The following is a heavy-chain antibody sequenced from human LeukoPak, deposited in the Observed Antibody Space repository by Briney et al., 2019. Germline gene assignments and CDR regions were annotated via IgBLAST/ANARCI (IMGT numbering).Heavy chain of an antibody. D-gene: IGHD1-26*01. Sequence: GGSLRLSCAASGFSFSSYAMSWVRQAPGKGLEWVSGISDSGDTTWDADSVKGRFTISRDNYKNTVYLQMNSLRAEDTAVYYCAKNSNWETDYWGQGTLVTVFS. V-gene: IGHV3-23*01. CDR2: ISDSGDTT. CDR3: AKNSNWETDY. J-gene: IGHJ4*02. CDR1: GFSFSSYA.